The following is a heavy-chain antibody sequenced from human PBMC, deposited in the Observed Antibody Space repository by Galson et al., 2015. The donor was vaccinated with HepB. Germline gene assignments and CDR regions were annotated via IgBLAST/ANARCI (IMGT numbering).Heavy chain of an antibody. J-gene: IGHJ4*02. V-gene: IGHV3-30*04. Sequence: SLRLPCAASGFTFSAYAMHWVRQAPGKGLEWVALVSSDESNKYYADSVRGRFTISRDNSRNTVYLQMNSLRAEDTAVYYCARTFYFDYWGQGTLVTVSS. CDR2: VSSDESNK. CDR1: GFTFSAYA. CDR3: ARTFYFDY.